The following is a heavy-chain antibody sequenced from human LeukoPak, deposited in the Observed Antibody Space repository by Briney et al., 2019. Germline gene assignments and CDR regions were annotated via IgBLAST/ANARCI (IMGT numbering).Heavy chain of an antibody. CDR2: IYSGGFT. CDR3: ARDSGHWSSSGY. V-gene: IGHV3-53*01. CDR1: GFHVSSDY. Sequence: GGALSLSCAASGFHVSSDYMSWVRPAPGKGLEGVSVIYSGGFTYYTASVRGRFTISRDNSKNMLYLQMNSLTAEDTAVYYCARDSGHWSSSGYWGQGTLVTVSS. J-gene: IGHJ4*02. D-gene: IGHD6-6*01.